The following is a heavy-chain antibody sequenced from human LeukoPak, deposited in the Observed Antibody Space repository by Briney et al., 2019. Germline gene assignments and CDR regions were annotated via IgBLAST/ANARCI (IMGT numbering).Heavy chain of an antibody. CDR1: GFTFSSYS. CDR2: ISSSSSYI. CDR3: ARAEAVAGGGDN. V-gene: IGHV3-21*01. D-gene: IGHD6-13*01. Sequence: GGSLRLSCAASGFTFSSYSMNWVRQAPGKGLEWVSSISSSSSYIYYADSVKGRFTISRDNAKNSLYLQMNSLRAEDTAAYYCARAEAVAGGGDNWGQGALVTVSS. J-gene: IGHJ4*02.